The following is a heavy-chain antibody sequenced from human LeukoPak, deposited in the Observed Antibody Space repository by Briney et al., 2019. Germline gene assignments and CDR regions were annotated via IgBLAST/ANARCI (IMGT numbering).Heavy chain of an antibody. Sequence: SETLSLTCTVSGDSISSSTYYWGWIRQAPGKGLEWIGSIYYSGSTYYHPSLKSRVTISVDTSKNQFSLRLSSVTAADTAMYYCARGLRITIFGVVTKPYMDVWGKGTTVTVSS. CDR2: IYYSGST. D-gene: IGHD3-3*01. CDR3: ARGLRITIFGVVTKPYMDV. CDR1: GDSISSSTYY. V-gene: IGHV4-39*07. J-gene: IGHJ6*03.